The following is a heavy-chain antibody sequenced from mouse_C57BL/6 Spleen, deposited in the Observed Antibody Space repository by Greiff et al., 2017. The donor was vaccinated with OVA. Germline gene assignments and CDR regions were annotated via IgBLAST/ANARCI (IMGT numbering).Heavy chain of an antibody. CDR3: ARSYISDFDY. CDR2: ISGGGGNT. D-gene: IGHD2-10*01. V-gene: IGHV5-9*01. CDR1: GFTFSSYT. J-gene: IGHJ2*01. Sequence: EVKLVESGGGLVKPGGSLKLSCAASGFTFSSYTMSWVRQTPEKRLEWVATISGGGGNTYYPDSVKGRFTISRDNAKNTLYLQMSSLRSEDTALYYCARSYISDFDYWGQGTTLTVSS.